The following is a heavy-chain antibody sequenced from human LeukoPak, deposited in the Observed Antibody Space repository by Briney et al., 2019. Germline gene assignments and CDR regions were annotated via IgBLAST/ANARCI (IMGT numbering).Heavy chain of an antibody. CDR2: IYYSGST. CDR3: ARDRLTSGMDV. CDR1: GGSISSGGYY. Sequence: SETLSLTCTVSGGSISSGGYYWSWIRQHPGKGLEWIGYIYYSGSTYYNPSLKSRVTISVDTSKNQFSLKLSSVTAADTAVYYCARDRLTSGMDVWGQGTTVTVSS. J-gene: IGHJ6*02. V-gene: IGHV4-31*03.